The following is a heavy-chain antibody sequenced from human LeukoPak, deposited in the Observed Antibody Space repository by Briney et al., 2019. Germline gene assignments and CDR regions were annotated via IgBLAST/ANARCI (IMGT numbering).Heavy chain of an antibody. J-gene: IGHJ4*02. CDR3: AREVEQWPVAGLDY. V-gene: IGHV3-33*01. CDR2: IWYDGSNK. CDR1: GFTFSSYG. D-gene: IGHD6-19*01. Sequence: GGSLRLSCAASGFTFSSYGMHWVRQAPGKGLEWVAVIWYDGSNKYYADSVKGRFTISRDNSKNTLYLQMNSLRAEDTAVYYCAREVEQWPVAGLDYWGQGTLATVSS.